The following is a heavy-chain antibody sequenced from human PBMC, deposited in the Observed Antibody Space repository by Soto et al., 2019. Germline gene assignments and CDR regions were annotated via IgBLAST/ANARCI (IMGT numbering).Heavy chain of an antibody. Sequence: PGGSLRLSCAASGFTFSSYIMNWVRQAPGKGLEWISSISSSNSYIYYADSVKGRFTISRDNAKNSPYLQMNSLRAEDTAVYFRARDFKGDTAMVKGWFDPWGQGTLVTVSS. J-gene: IGHJ5*02. CDR3: ARDFKGDTAMVKGWFDP. CDR1: GFTFSSYI. V-gene: IGHV3-21*01. D-gene: IGHD5-18*01. CDR2: ISSSNSYI.